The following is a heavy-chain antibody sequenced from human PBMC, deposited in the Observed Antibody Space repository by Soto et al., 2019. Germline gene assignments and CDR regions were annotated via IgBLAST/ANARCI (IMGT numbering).Heavy chain of an antibody. D-gene: IGHD1-1*01. CDR1: GFSFSDSY. V-gene: IGHV3-11*06. CDR3: ARETVETGRFDF. Sequence: QVHLVESGGGLVEPGGSLRLSCAASGFSFSDSYMSWIRQAPGKGLEWVSHISSGSSYIKYADSVEGRFTISRDNAKNSLSLQMNSLRAEDTAVYCCARETVETGRFDFWVLGILGTVSS. J-gene: IGHJ4*02. CDR2: ISSGSSYI.